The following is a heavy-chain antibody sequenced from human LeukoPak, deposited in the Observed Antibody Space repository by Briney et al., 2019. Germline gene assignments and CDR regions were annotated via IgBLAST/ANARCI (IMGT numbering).Heavy chain of an antibody. Sequence: GGSPRLSCAASGFTFSSYGMHWVRQAPGKGLEWVAVISYDGSNKYYADSVKGRFTISRDNSKNTLYLQMNSLRAEDTAVYYCAKWPNKWELPRYYFDYWGQGTLVTVSS. V-gene: IGHV3-30*18. CDR2: ISYDGSNK. CDR3: AKWPNKWELPRYYFDY. CDR1: GFTFSSYG. D-gene: IGHD1-26*01. J-gene: IGHJ4*02.